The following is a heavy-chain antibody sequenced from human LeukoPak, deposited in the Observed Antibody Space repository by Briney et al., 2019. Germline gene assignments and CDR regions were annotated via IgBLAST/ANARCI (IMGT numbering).Heavy chain of an antibody. CDR1: GFTFSSYA. CDR2: ISYDGSNK. J-gene: IGHJ4*02. D-gene: IGHD6-13*01. V-gene: IGHV3-30-3*01. CDR3: ARLSSSELPIDY. Sequence: GGSLRLSCAASGFTFSSYAMHWVRQAPGKGLEWVAVISYDGSNKYYADSVKGRFTISRDNSKNTLYLQMNSLRAEDTAVYYCARLSSSELPIDYWGQGTLVTVSS.